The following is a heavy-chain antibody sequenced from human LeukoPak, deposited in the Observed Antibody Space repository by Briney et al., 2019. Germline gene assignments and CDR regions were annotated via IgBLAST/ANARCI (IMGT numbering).Heavy chain of an antibody. CDR3: ARDNYYDSSGYHDY. Sequence: GRSLRLSCAASGFTFSSYGMHWVRQAPGKGLEWVAVIWYDGSNKYYADSVKGRFTISRDNSKNTLYLQMNSLRAEDTVVYYCARDNYYDSSGYHDYWGQGTLVTVSS. D-gene: IGHD3-22*01. CDR1: GFTFSSYG. V-gene: IGHV3-33*01. J-gene: IGHJ4*02. CDR2: IWYDGSNK.